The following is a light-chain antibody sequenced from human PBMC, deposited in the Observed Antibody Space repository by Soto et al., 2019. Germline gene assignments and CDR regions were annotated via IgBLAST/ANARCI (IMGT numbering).Light chain of an antibody. CDR3: QQYSNWPPPIT. CDR1: QSVSSN. Sequence: EIVMTQSPATLAVSPGERATLSCRASQSVSSNLAGYQQKPGQAPSLLIYGASTRATDVPARFSGSGSETDVTLTISSLQSEDFAVYYCQQYSNWPPPITFGQGTRLEMK. J-gene: IGKJ5*01. V-gene: IGKV3-15*01. CDR2: GAS.